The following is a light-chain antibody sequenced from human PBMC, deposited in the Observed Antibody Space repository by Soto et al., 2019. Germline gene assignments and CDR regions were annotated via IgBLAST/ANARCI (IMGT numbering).Light chain of an antibody. V-gene: IGKV2-30*01. CDR2: KVS. CDR1: QSLVSSDGNTF. Sequence: VVMTQSPLSLPVTLGQPASISCRSSQSLVSSDGNTFLNWFQQRPGQSPRRLIYKVSNRDSGVPDRFTGSGSGTDFTLNISRVEAEDVGVYYCMQGTHWPWTFGQGTQVETK. J-gene: IGKJ1*01. CDR3: MQGTHWPWT.